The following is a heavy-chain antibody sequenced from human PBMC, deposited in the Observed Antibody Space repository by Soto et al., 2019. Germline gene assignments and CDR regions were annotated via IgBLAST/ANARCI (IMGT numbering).Heavy chain of an antibody. CDR3: ARSIVVVTALDY. CDR1: GYTFTSYA. V-gene: IGHV1-3*05. CDR2: INAGNGNT. J-gene: IGHJ4*02. D-gene: IGHD2-21*02. Sequence: QVQLVQSGAEEKKPGASVKVSCKASGYTFTSYAMHWVRQAPGQRLEWMGWINAGNGNTKYSQKFQGRVTITRDTSASTANMELSSLRSEDTAVSYWARSIVVVTALDYWGQGTLVTVSS.